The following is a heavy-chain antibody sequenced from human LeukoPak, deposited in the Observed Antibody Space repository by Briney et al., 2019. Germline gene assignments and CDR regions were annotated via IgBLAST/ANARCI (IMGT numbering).Heavy chain of an antibody. CDR3: AKGNSLRYYYGMDV. CDR1: GFTFSDYG. Sequence: GGSLRLSCAASGFTFSDYGMHWVRQTPGKGLEWVAIISFDGSNKYYADSVKGRFTISRDNSKNTLYLQMNSLRAEDTAVYYCAKGNSLRYYYGMDVWGQGTTVTVSS. J-gene: IGHJ6*02. V-gene: IGHV3-30*18. CDR2: ISFDGSNK. D-gene: IGHD2/OR15-2a*01.